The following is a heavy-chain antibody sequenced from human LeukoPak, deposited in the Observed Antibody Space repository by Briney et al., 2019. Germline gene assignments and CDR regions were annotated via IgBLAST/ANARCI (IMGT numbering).Heavy chain of an antibody. Sequence: PSETLSLTCTVSGGSISSYYWSWIRQPPGEGLEWIGYIYYSGSTNYNPSLKSRVTISVDTSKNQFSLKLSSVTAADTAVYYCARSRGSGWGRTYYFDYWGQGTLVTVSS. CDR3: ARSRGSGWGRTYYFDY. CDR1: GGSISSYY. D-gene: IGHD6-19*01. V-gene: IGHV4-59*01. CDR2: IYYSGST. J-gene: IGHJ4*02.